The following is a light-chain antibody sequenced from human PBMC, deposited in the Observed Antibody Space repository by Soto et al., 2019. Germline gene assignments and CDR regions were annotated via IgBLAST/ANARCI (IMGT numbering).Light chain of an antibody. Sequence: ERVLTQSPGTLSLSPGERATLSCRASQSVGSNVVAWYQKKRGQAPRLLIYGTFNRATGLPDRFSGAGSGTDFTLTISRLEPEDSAVYYCQQFSSPPRYTFGQGTKLEI. CDR2: GTF. V-gene: IGKV3-20*01. CDR3: QQFSSPPRYT. CDR1: QSVGSNV. J-gene: IGKJ2*01.